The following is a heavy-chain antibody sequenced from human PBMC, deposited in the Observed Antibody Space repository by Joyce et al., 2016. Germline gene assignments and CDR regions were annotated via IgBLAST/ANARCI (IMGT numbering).Heavy chain of an antibody. CDR1: GFTFSAYG. CDR2: ISYDGRNK. D-gene: IGHD3-3*01. V-gene: IGHV3-30*18. Sequence: QVQLVESGGGVVQPGRSLRLSCAASGFTFSAYGMHWVRQAPGKGLEWLAFISYDGRNKFYADSVKGRFTISRDNSKSTLYLQMNSLRGEETALYYCAKSSRVEWLHSYGMDVWGQGTTVTVSS. J-gene: IGHJ6*02. CDR3: AKSSRVEWLHSYGMDV.